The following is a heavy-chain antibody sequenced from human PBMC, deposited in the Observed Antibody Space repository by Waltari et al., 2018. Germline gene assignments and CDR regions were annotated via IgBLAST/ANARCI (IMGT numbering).Heavy chain of an antibody. Sequence: QVQLQESGPGLVKPSETLSLTCTVSGGSISSYYWSWIRQPAGKGLEWIGRIYTSGSTNYNPSLKSRVTMSVDTSKNQFSLKLSSVTDADTAVYYCAVGYCSSTSCYEDAFDIWGQGTMVTVSS. CDR1: GGSISSYY. J-gene: IGHJ3*02. CDR3: AVGYCSSTSCYEDAFDI. CDR2: IYTSGST. D-gene: IGHD2-2*01. V-gene: IGHV4-4*07.